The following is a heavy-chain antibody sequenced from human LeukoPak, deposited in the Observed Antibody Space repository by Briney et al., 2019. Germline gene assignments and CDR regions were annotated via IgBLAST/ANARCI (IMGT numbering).Heavy chain of an antibody. Sequence: ASVKVSCKASGYTFTSYGISWVRQAPGQGLEWMGWISAYNGNTNYAQKLQGRVTMTTDTSTSTAYMELRSLRSDDTAVYYCARRDIVVVVAATQGYYYYYMDVWGKGTTVTISS. D-gene: IGHD2-15*01. J-gene: IGHJ6*03. CDR2: ISAYNGNT. CDR1: GYTFTSYG. V-gene: IGHV1-18*01. CDR3: ARRDIVVVVAATQGYYYYYMDV.